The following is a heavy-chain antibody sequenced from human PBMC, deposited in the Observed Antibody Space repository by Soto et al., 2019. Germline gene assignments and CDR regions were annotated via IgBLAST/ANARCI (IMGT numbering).Heavy chain of an antibody. CDR2: VVPILGTP. J-gene: IGHJ6*02. CDR3: VRSGTYRSGRSGMDV. V-gene: IGHV1-69*01. CDR1: GGSFETFI. D-gene: IGHD3-16*02. Sequence: QVQLVQSGAEVKEPGSSVKVSCEASGGSFETFIMNWVRQTPGRGLEWMGGVVPILGTPTYAERFKGKVTISATRSAGRTQVEVTSLRSEDSGIYYCVRSGTYRSGRSGMDVWGQGTKVIVYS.